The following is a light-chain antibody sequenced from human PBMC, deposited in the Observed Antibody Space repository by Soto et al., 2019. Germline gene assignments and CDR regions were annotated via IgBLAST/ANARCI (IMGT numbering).Light chain of an antibody. CDR3: LQYNTYPYT. V-gene: IGKV1-17*01. Sequence: DIQMTQSPSSLSASVGDRVTLTCRASQGIRNDLGWYQQKPGKAPKRLIYDAFSLQSGVPSRFSDSGSGTEFTLTISSLQPDEFATYYCLQYNTYPYTFGQGTKLEIK. J-gene: IGKJ2*01. CDR2: DAF. CDR1: QGIRND.